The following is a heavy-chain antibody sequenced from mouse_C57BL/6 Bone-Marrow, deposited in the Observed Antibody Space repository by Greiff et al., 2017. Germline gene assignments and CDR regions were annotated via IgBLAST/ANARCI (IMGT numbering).Heavy chain of an antibody. J-gene: IGHJ4*01. V-gene: IGHV5-17*01. CDR1: GFTFSDYG. D-gene: IGHD2-3*01. CDR2: ISSGSSTI. Sequence: EVKLVESGGGLVKPGGSLKLSCAASGFTFSDYGMHWVRQAPEKGLEWVAYISSGSSTIYYADTVKGRFTISRDNAKNTLFLQMTSLRSEDTAMYYCALYGYYERNAMDYWGQGTSVTVSS. CDR3: ALYGYYERNAMDY.